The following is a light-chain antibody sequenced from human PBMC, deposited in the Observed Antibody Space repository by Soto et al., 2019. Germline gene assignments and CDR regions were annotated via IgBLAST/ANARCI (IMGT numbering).Light chain of an antibody. CDR3: QQSDNIPIT. CDR1: QHIRTY. J-gene: IGKJ5*01. CDR2: SAS. Sequence: DVQMTQSPSSLSASVGDRLSVTCRSSQHIRTYLNWYQRKPGRSPDLLIYSASNLKSGVPSRFSGSGSGTDFNITISSLQPEDCATYYCQQSDNIPITFGQGTRLEIK. V-gene: IGKV1-39*01.